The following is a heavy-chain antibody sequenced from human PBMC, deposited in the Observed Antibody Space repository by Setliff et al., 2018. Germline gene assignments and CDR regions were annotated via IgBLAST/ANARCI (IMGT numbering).Heavy chain of an antibody. D-gene: IGHD3-9*01. CDR1: GGSVSSGYYY. J-gene: IGHJ4*01. Sequence: ETLSLTCNVSGGSVSSGYYYWDWVRQPPGKGLEWIGTVYYTGRTYYNPSLKSRVTIAVDAPDNHFSLKLRSVTAADTAVYYCARAPNDLGVDWLFNNYFDYWGHGTLVTVSS. V-gene: IGHV4-39*02. CDR3: ARAPNDLGVDWLFNNYFDY. CDR2: VYYTGRT.